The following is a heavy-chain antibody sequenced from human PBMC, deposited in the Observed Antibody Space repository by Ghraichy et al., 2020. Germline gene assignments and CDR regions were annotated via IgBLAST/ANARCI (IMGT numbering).Heavy chain of an antibody. D-gene: IGHD3-16*01. V-gene: IGHV3-7*03. CDR3: AREEGPPEGDVTSGAFDV. CDR2: IKQDGSDK. Sequence: GGSLRLSCVASGFTFSSNYYMTWVRQAPGKGLEWVANIKQDGSDKFYVDSVKGRFTISRDNAKNSLYLQMNSLRAEDTAVYYCAREEGPPEGDVTSGAFDVGGQGPMVTVSS. CDR1: GFTFSSNYY. J-gene: IGHJ3*01.